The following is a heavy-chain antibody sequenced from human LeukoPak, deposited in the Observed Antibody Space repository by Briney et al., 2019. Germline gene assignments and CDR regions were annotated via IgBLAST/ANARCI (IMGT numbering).Heavy chain of an antibody. CDR2: ISGSGGGT. J-gene: IGHJ6*03. Sequence: GGSLRLSCAASGFTFSSYAINWVRQAPGKGLEWVSAISGSGGGTYYADSVKGRFTISRDNSKNTLYLQMNSLRAEDTAVYYCAKNRENYYYMDVWGKRTTVTVSS. CDR3: AKNRENYYYMDV. V-gene: IGHV3-23*01. D-gene: IGHD5-24*01. CDR1: GFTFSSYA.